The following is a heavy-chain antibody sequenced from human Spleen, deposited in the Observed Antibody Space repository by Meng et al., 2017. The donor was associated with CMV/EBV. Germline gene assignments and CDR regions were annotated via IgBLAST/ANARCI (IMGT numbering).Heavy chain of an antibody. CDR1: GFTFSSYS. D-gene: IGHD3-3*01. J-gene: IGHJ6*02. Sequence: GESLKISCAASGFTFSSYSMNWVRQAPGKGLEWVSSISSSSSYIYYADSVKGRFTISRDNSKNTLYLQMSRLRAEDTAVYYCARDSSSLEWLLWRHPQSPNDYYGLDVWGQGTTVTVSS. CDR3: ARDSSSLEWLLWRHPQSPNDYYGLDV. V-gene: IGHV3-21*04. CDR2: ISSSSSYI.